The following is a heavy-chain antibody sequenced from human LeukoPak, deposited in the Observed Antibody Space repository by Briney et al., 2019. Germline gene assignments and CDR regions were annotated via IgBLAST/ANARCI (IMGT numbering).Heavy chain of an antibody. V-gene: IGHV4-39*07. J-gene: IGHJ4*02. D-gene: IGHD1-26*01. Sequence: TSETLSLTCTVSGGSISSSSYYWDWIRQPPGKGLEWIGSIYYSGSTYYNPSLKSRVTISVDTSKNQFSLKVTSMTAADTGVYYCTRSFPGIVGAADFWGQGTLVTVSS. CDR3: TRSFPGIVGAADF. CDR1: GGSISSSSYY. CDR2: IYYSGST.